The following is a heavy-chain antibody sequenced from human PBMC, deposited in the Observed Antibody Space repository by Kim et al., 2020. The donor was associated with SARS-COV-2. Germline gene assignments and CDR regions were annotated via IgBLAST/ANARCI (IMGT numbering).Heavy chain of an antibody. CDR1: GFTFGDYA. V-gene: IGHV3-49*04. Sequence: GGSLRLSCTASGFTFGDYAMRWVRQAPGKGLEWVGVIRSKADGGTTEYSASGKVRFTNSRDESKSIAYLQMNSLKTEDTAVYYCTRGDYCSSTSCYIFRGTDVWGQGTPGTAS. CDR3: TRGDYCSSTSCYIFRGTDV. J-gene: IGHJ6*02. CDR2: IRSKADGGTT. D-gene: IGHD2-2*02.